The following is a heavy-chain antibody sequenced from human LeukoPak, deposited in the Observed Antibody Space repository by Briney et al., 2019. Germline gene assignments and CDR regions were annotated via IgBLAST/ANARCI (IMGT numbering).Heavy chain of an antibody. J-gene: IGHJ3*02. V-gene: IGHV5-51*01. Sequence: GESLKISCKGSGYSFTTYWIGWVRQMPGKGVEWMGIIFPADSDTRYSPSFQGQVTVSADKSITTAYLQWSSLKASDTAMYYCARWVTADRGKKDAFDIWGQGTMVTVSS. CDR2: IFPADSDT. D-gene: IGHD2-21*02. CDR3: ARWVTADRGKKDAFDI. CDR1: GYSFTTYW.